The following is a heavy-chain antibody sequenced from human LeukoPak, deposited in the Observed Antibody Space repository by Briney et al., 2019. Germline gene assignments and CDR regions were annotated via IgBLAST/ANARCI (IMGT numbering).Heavy chain of an antibody. CDR2: ISAYNGNT. D-gene: IGHD6-19*01. V-gene: IGHV1-18*01. J-gene: IGHJ3*02. CDR3: ARLSSFDAFDI. CDR1: GYTFTSYG. Sequence: GASVKVSCKASGYTFTSYGISWVRQAPGQGLEWMGWISAYNGNTNYAQKFQGRVTMTRNTSISTAYMELSSLRSEDTAVYYCARLSSFDAFDIWGQGTMVTVSS.